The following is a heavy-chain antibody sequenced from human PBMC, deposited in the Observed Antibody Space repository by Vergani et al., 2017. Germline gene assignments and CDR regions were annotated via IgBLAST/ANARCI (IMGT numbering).Heavy chain of an antibody. CDR1: GFTFGDYY. D-gene: IGHD3-16*01. Sequence: EVHLEESGGGLVQPGGSLRLSCAASGFTFGDYYMAWIRLAPGKGLDWVASIKRDGTETFYVDSVKGRFTISRDNAKTTLYLQMNSLRDDDTATYYCARDVWDCSGISCFLRAGEFYYMDVWGQGTTVTVSS. V-gene: IGHV3-7*01. J-gene: IGHJ6*03. CDR3: ARDVWDCSGISCFLRAGEFYYMDV. CDR2: IKRDGTET.